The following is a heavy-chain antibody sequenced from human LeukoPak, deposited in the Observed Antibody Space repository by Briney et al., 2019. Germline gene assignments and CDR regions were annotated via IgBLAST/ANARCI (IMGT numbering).Heavy chain of an antibody. D-gene: IGHD5-18*01. J-gene: IGHJ4*02. CDR3: ARAPRGYSYGSFDY. CDR1: GGSFSGYY. CDR2: INHSGST. V-gene: IGHV4-34*01. Sequence: SETLSLTCAVYGGSFSGYYWSWIRQPPGKGLEWIGEINHSGSTNYNPSLKSRVTISVDTSKNQFSLKLSSVTAADTAAYYCARAPRGYSYGSFDYWGQGTLVTVSS.